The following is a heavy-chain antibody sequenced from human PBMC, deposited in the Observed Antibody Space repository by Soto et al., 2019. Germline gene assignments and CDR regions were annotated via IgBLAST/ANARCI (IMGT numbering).Heavy chain of an antibody. CDR2: ISANGGST. J-gene: IGHJ6*02. CDR3: AKSERDSSHHPLNYFYGMDV. Sequence: GGSLRLSCAASGFTFSIYAVTWFRQAPGKGLEWVSSISANGGSTYYAHSVKGRFTISRDNSKNTLYLQMISLRAEDTAVFYCAKSERDSSHHPLNYFYGMDVWGQGXTVTVSS. D-gene: IGHD2-15*01. V-gene: IGHV3-23*01. CDR1: GFTFSIYA.